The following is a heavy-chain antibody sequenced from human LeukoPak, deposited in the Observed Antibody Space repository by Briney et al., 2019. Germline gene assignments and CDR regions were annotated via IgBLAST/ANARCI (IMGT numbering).Heavy chain of an antibody. J-gene: IGHJ4*02. CDR1: EFTFSRYA. V-gene: IGHV3-33*01. Sequence: GGSLRLSCVASEFTFSRYAMHWVRQAPGKGLEWVAVIWYDGSNKYYADSVKGRFTISRDNSKNTLYLQMNSLRAEDTAVYYCARDGVVGATIHFDYWGQGTLVTVSS. CDR3: ARDGVVGATIHFDY. CDR2: IWYDGSNK. D-gene: IGHD1-26*01.